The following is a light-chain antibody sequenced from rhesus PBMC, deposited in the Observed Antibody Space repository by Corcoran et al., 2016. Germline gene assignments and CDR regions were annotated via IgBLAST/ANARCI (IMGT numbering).Light chain of an antibody. CDR3: GQGTHWPYS. Sequence: DVVMTQSPLSLPITPGQPASIYCRSSQSLVHSNGNTYLSWYQQKPGQPQRLLIYKVSNRDSGVPDRFSGRGAGTDVTLKISRVEAEDVGVYYCGQGTHWPYSFGQGTKVEIK. V-gene: IGKV2-64*01. CDR1: QSLVHSNGNTY. CDR2: KVS. J-gene: IGKJ2*01.